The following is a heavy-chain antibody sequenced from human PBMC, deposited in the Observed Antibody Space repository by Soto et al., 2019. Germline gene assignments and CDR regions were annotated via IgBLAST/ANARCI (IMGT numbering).Heavy chain of an antibody. CDR2: IKEDGSEK. J-gene: IGHJ5*02. Sequence: EVQLLESGGGLVQPGGSLRLSCTGSGFTFSSYWMSWVRQAPGKGLKWVANIKEDGSEKNYVDSVQGRFTISRDNAKNILYLQMNSLRADDTAVYYCARDFQPNYGSSWAHHWGQGALVTVSS. D-gene: IGHD6-13*01. V-gene: IGHV3-7*01. CDR1: GFTFSSYW. CDR3: ARDFQPNYGSSWAHH.